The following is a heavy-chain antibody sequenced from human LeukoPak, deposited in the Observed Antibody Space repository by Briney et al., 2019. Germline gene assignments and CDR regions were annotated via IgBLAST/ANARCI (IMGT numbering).Heavy chain of an antibody. D-gene: IGHD3-22*01. CDR1: GGSFSGYY. Sequence: SETLSLTCAVYGGSFSGYYWSWIRQPPGKGLEWIGRIYTSGSTNYNPSLKSRVTMSVDTSKNQFSLKLSSVTAADTAVYYCARDSSGYYYGRYFDYWGQGTLVTVSS. J-gene: IGHJ4*02. CDR3: ARDSSGYYYGRYFDY. V-gene: IGHV4-4*07. CDR2: IYTSGST.